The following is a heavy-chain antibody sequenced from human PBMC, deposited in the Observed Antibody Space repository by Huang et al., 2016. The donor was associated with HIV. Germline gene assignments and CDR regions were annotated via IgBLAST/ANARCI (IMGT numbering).Heavy chain of an antibody. J-gene: IGHJ6*03. CDR3: ARDLWLRDLYYYYYMDV. CDR2: ISYDVSNK. CDR1: RFTFSNYA. D-gene: IGHD5-12*01. V-gene: IGHV3-30-3*01. Sequence: QVQLVESGGGVVQPGRSLRLSCAASRFTFSNYAMHWVRQATGKGLECVAVISYDVSNKYYADSVKGRFTISRDNSKNTLYLQMNSLRAEDTAVYYCARDLWLRDLYYYYYMDVWGKGTTVTVSS.